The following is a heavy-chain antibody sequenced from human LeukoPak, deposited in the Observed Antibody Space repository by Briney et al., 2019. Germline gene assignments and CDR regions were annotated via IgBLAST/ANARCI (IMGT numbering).Heavy chain of an antibody. CDR2: ISSSSSYI. CDR3: ARVGGIVGLPMDV. J-gene: IGHJ6*04. CDR1: GFTFSSYS. Sequence: PGGSLRLSCAASGFTFSSYSMNWVRQAPGKGLEWVSSISSSSSYIYYADSVKGRFTISRDNAKNSLYLQMTSLRAEDTAVYYCARVGGIVGLPMDVWGKGTTVTVSS. V-gene: IGHV3-21*01. D-gene: IGHD1-26*01.